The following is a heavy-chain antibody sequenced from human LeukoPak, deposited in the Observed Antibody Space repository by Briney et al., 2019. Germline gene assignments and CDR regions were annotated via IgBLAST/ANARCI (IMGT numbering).Heavy chain of an antibody. V-gene: IGHV3-74*01. J-gene: IGHJ5*02. Sequence: SGGSLRLSCAASGFTFSGHWMYWVRQAPGKGLVWVSRINSEGSSTAYAAFVKGRFTISRDNAKNTLFLQVNSLRVEDTAVYHCVRGNDHWGQGTLVTVSS. CDR3: VRGNDH. CDR1: GFTFSGHW. CDR2: INSEGSST.